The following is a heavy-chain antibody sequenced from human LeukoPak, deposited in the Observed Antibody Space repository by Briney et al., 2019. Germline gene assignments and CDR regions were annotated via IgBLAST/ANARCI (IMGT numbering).Heavy chain of an antibody. D-gene: IGHD3-3*01. V-gene: IGHV3-20*04. CDR3: AREGPNQYDLAAFDI. CDR1: GFTFDDYG. J-gene: IGHJ3*02. CDR2: INWNGGST. Sequence: RSGGSLRLSCAASGFTFDDYGMSWVRQAPGKGLEWVSGINWNGGSTGYADSVKGRFTISRDHAKNSLYLQMNSLRAEDTAFYYCAREGPNQYDLAAFDIWGQGTMVTVSS.